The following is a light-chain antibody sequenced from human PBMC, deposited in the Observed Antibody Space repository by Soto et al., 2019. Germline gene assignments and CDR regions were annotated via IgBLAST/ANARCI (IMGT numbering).Light chain of an antibody. J-gene: IGKJ1*01. V-gene: IGKV1-39*01. CDR3: QQYNSYWT. CDR1: QSISSY. Sequence: IQRTQLPSPLLASVGARVTTTCRASQSISSYLNWYQLKPGKAPKLLIYASSSLQSGVPSRFTGSGSETEFTLTISSLQPEDFVTYYCQQYNSYWTLGQGTKVDI. CDR2: ASS.